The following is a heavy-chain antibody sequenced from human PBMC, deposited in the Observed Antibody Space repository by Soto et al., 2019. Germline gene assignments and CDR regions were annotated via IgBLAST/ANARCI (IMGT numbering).Heavy chain of an antibody. V-gene: IGHV1-18*04. D-gene: IGHD5-12*01. CDR3: ARQEYSCYDRHYYYGMDV. Sequence: GASVKVSCKASGYTFTTYGISWVRRAPGQGLEWMGWISVYNRNTNYAQNLQGRVTMTTDTSTSTAYMELTSLRSDDTAVYYCARQEYSCYDRHYYYGMDVWGQGTTVTVSS. CDR1: GYTFTTYG. J-gene: IGHJ6*02. CDR2: ISVYNRNT.